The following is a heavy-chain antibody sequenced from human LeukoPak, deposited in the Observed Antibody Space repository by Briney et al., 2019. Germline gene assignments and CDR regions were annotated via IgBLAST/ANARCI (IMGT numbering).Heavy chain of an antibody. Sequence: PSETLSLTCTVSGGSISSGDYYWSWIRQPPGKGLEWIGYIYYSGSTYYNPSLKSRVTISVDTSKNQFSLKLSSVTAADTAVYYCASGYDFWSGYYEGIFDIWGQGTMVTVSS. J-gene: IGHJ3*02. CDR3: ASGYDFWSGYYEGIFDI. D-gene: IGHD3-3*01. V-gene: IGHV4-30-4*08. CDR1: GGSISSGDYY. CDR2: IYYSGST.